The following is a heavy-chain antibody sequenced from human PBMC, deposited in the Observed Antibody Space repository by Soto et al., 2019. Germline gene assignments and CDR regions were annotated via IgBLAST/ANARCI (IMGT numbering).Heavy chain of an antibody. V-gene: IGHV3-53*02. CDR1: GFTVSSNY. D-gene: IGHD3-10*01. J-gene: IGHJ4*02. Sequence: EVQLVETGGGLIQPGGSLRLSCAASGFTVSSNYMSWVRQAPGKGLEWVSVIYSGGSTYYADSVKGRFTISRDNSKNTLYLQMKSLRAEDTAVYYCARGSVGSYHFDYWGQGTLVTVSS. CDR3: ARGSVGSYHFDY. CDR2: IYSGGST.